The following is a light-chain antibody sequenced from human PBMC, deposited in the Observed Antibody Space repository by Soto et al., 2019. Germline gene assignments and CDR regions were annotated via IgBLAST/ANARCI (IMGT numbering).Light chain of an antibody. J-gene: IGLJ3*02. CDR3: ATWHDSLNGRV. V-gene: IGLV1-44*01. Sequence: QAVVTQPPSASGTPGQRVTISCSGSSSNIGRNSVDWYQQFPGTAPKLLIYSNDQRPSGVPDRFSGSKSGTSASLAISGLQSEDEADYYCATWHDSLNGRVFGGGTKLTVL. CDR1: SSNIGRNS. CDR2: SND.